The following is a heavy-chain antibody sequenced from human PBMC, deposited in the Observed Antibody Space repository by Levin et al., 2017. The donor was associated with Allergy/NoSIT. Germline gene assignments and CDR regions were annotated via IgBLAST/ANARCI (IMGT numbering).Heavy chain of an antibody. D-gene: IGHD3-16*02. Sequence: ASVKVSCKASGYTFTSYGISWVRQAPGQGLEWMGWISAYNGNTNYAQKLQGRVTMTTDTSTSTAYMELRSLRSDDTAVYYCARDSLDMITFGGVIVDDYWGQGTLVTVSS. V-gene: IGHV1-18*01. CDR1: GYTFTSYG. J-gene: IGHJ4*02. CDR3: ARDSLDMITFGGVIVDDY. CDR2: ISAYNGNT.